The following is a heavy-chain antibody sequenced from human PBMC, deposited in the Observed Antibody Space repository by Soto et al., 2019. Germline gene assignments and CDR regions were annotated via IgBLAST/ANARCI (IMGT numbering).Heavy chain of an antibody. CDR2: IWYDGSNK. Sequence: HPGGSLRLSCAASGFTFSSYGMHWVRQAPGKGLEWVAVIWYDGSNKYYADSVKGRFTISRDNSKNTLYLQMNSLRAEDTAVYYCARAHPGSGAARANYYYYYGMDVWGQGTTVTVSS. J-gene: IGHJ6*02. CDR1: GFTFSSYG. D-gene: IGHD3-10*01. V-gene: IGHV3-33*01. CDR3: ARAHPGSGAARANYYYYYGMDV.